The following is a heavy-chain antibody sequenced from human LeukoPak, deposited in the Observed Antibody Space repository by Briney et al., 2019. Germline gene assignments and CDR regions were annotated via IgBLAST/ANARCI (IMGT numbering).Heavy chain of an antibody. V-gene: IGHV3-23*01. D-gene: IGHD1-14*01. CDR3: ARKTGSFDY. J-gene: IGHJ4*02. Sequence: GGSLRLSCAASGFTFSTYAMSRVRQAPGKGLEWVSGISDSGGSTYYADSVKGRFTISRDNAKNSLYLQMNSLRAEDTAVYYCARKTGSFDYWGQGTLVTVSS. CDR1: GFTFSTYA. CDR2: ISDSGGST.